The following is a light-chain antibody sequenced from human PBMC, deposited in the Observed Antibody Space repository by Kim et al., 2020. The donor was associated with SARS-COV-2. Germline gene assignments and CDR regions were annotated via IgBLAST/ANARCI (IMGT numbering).Light chain of an antibody. CDR1: SLRSYY. CDR2: GKN. Sequence: SSELTQDPAVSVALGQTVRITCQGDSLRSYYASWYQQKPGQAPVLVIYGKNNRPSGIPDRFSGSSSGNTASLTITGAPAEDEAYYYCNSRDSSGNHLRVF. CDR3: NSRDSSGNHLRV. J-gene: IGLJ3*02. V-gene: IGLV3-19*01.